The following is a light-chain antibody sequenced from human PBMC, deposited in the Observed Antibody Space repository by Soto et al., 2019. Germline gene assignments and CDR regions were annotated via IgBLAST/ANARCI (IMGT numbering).Light chain of an antibody. V-gene: IGLV2-8*01. CDR1: SNDIDAYNY. CDR3: SSYAGRETGV. J-gene: IGLJ1*01. CDR2: EVF. Sequence: QSVLTQPPSASGSPGQSVTISCTGTSNDIDAYNYVSWYQQYPGKAPKLIIYEVFRRPSGVPDRFSGSKSGNTASLTVSGLQPEDEADYYCSSYAGRETGVFGTGTKVTVL.